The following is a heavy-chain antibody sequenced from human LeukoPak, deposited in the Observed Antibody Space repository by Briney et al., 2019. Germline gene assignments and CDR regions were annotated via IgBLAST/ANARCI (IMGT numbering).Heavy chain of an antibody. D-gene: IGHD1-26*01. CDR1: GGSFSGYY. CDR3: ARELGGSYTDWFDP. J-gene: IGHJ5*02. Sequence: RASETLSLTCAVYGGSFSGYYWSWIRQPPGKGLEWIGEINHSGSTNYNPSLKSRVTISVDTSKNQFSLKLSSVTAADTAVYYCARELGGSYTDWFDPWGQGTLVTVSS. V-gene: IGHV4-34*01. CDR2: INHSGST.